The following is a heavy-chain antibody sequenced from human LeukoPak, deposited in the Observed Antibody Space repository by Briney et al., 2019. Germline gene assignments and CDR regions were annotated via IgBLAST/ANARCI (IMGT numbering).Heavy chain of an antibody. D-gene: IGHD1-1*01. CDR2: IKSKTDGGTT. CDR3: TTERMEFRDYFDY. V-gene: IGHV3-15*01. J-gene: IGHJ4*02. Sequence: GGSLRLSCAASGFTFSNAWMSWVRQAPGKGREWVGRIKSKTDGGTTDYAAPVKGRFTISRDDSKNTLYLQMNSLKTEDTAVYYCTTERMEFRDYFDYWGQGTLVTVSS. CDR1: GFTFSNAW.